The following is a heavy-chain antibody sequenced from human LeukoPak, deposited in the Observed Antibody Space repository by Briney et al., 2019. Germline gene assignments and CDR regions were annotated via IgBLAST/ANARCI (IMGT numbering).Heavy chain of an antibody. CDR3: LRDLNWSLDQ. Sequence: QTGGSLRLSCAASGFTFSSYAMSWVRQAPGKGLVWVSRIKSDGITITYADSVKGRFTISRDNAKNTLYLQMNSLRAEDTAVYYCLRDLNWSLDQWGQGTLVTVSS. CDR1: GFTFSSYA. J-gene: IGHJ4*02. V-gene: IGHV3-74*01. CDR2: IKSDGITI. D-gene: IGHD1-20*01.